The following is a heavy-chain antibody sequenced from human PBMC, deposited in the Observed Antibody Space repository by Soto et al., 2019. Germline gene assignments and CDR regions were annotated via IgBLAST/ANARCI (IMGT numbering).Heavy chain of an antibody. V-gene: IGHV3-33*01. CDR1: GFTFRTYG. Sequence: QVHLVESGGGVVQPGTSLRLSCVASGFTFRTYGMHWVRQAPGKGLEWVTVIWYDGRNKYYADSVKGRFTISRDNSKNTVFLQMNSLRAEDTAVYYCARDLNHYFDYWGRGTLVTVSS. CDR3: ARDLNHYFDY. CDR2: IWYDGRNK. J-gene: IGHJ4*02.